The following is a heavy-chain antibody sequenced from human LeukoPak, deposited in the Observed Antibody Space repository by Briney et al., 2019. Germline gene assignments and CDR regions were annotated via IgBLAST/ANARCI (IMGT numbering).Heavy chain of an antibody. Sequence: PGGSLRLSCAAAGFTFSSYGMHWVRQAPGKGLDWVAFIRYDGSNKYSADSVKGRFTISRDNSKNTLYLQMNSLRAEDTAVYYCAKDPCGGDCYSSYYFDYWGQGTLVTVSS. CDR1: GFTFSSYG. CDR3: AKDPCGGDCYSSYYFDY. V-gene: IGHV3-30*02. J-gene: IGHJ4*02. D-gene: IGHD2-21*01. CDR2: IRYDGSNK.